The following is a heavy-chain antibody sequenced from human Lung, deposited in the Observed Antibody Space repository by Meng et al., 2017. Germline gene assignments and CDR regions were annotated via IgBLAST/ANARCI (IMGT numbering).Heavy chain of an antibody. Sequence: HVTLLQWCACLLNPSEALSLTCVIAGGSVRHYYWSVIRPPPGKELEWIGEINQSGSTNYNPSLASRATISVSTSQNNPSLKLSSVTAADSAVYYCARGPTTMAHDFDYWGQGTLVTVSS. J-gene: IGHJ4*02. CDR1: GGSVRHYY. CDR3: ARGPTTMAHDFDY. CDR2: INQSGST. D-gene: IGHD4-11*01. V-gene: IGHV4-34*01.